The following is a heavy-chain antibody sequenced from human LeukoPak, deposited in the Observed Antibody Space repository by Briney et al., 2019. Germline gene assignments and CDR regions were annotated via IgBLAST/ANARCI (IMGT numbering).Heavy chain of an antibody. V-gene: IGHV4-4*02. J-gene: IGHJ2*01. CDR3: AREPDMVTFGGVTAKYFDL. D-gene: IGHD3-16*01. Sequence: SETLSLTCAVSGGSVSSGNWWTWVRQPPGKGLEWIGEIHHGGNTKYNPSLKSRVTISVDKTRNQFSLRLTSATVADTAVYYCAREPDMVTFGGVTAKYFDLWGRGTLVTVSS. CDR2: IHHGGNT. CDR1: GGSVSSGNW.